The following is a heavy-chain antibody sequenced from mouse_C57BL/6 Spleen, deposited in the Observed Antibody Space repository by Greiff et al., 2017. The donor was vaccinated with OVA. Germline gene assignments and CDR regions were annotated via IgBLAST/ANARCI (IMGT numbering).Heavy chain of an antibody. CDR3: ASRWLRRSFAY. Sequence: EVQLQQSGPELVKPGASVKISCKASGYTFTDYYMNWVKQSHGKSLEWIGDINPNNGGTSYNQKFKGKATLTVDKSSSTAYMERRSLTSEDSAVYYCASRWLRRSFAYWGQGTLVTVSA. J-gene: IGHJ3*01. CDR1: GYTFTDYY. V-gene: IGHV1-26*01. CDR2: INPNNGGT. D-gene: IGHD2-2*01.